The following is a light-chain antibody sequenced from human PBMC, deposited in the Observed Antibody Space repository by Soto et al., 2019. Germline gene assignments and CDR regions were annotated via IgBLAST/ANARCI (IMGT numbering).Light chain of an antibody. V-gene: IGKV3-20*01. Sequence: EIVMTQSPATLSVSPGETATLSCRASQRVSANYLAWYQHKPGQAPRLLIYGASSRATGIPDRFSGSGSGTDFTLTISRLEPEDFAVYYCHQYDSWTFGQGTKVDIK. CDR3: HQYDSWT. CDR2: GAS. J-gene: IGKJ1*01. CDR1: QRVSANY.